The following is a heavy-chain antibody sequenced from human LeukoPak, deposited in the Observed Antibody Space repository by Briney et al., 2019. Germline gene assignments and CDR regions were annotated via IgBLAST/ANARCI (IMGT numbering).Heavy chain of an antibody. V-gene: IGHV3-23*01. CDR1: GFTFSSYA. Sequence: PGRSLRLSCAASGFTFSSYAMHWVRQAPGKGLEWVSAISGSGGSTYYADSVKGRFTISRDNSKNTLYLQMNSLRAEDTAVYYCAKDQIRYSYGPGLFDYWGQGTLVTVSS. CDR2: ISGSGGST. J-gene: IGHJ4*02. D-gene: IGHD5-18*01. CDR3: AKDQIRYSYGPGLFDY.